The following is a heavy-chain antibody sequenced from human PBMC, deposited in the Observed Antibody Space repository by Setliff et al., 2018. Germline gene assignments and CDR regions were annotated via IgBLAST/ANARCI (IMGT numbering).Heavy chain of an antibody. V-gene: IGHV1-69*10. Sequence: SVKVSCKASGGSFVITWVRQAPGQGLEWMGGTIPLLPLPNYAVKFQGRVRITADKSTNTAYMELSSLTYEDTAVYYCARSAISGTTKKYYYYMDVWGQGTTVTVSS. CDR3: ARSAISGTTKKYYYYMDV. CDR2: TIPLLPLP. CDR1: GGSFV. J-gene: IGHJ6*03. D-gene: IGHD1-7*01.